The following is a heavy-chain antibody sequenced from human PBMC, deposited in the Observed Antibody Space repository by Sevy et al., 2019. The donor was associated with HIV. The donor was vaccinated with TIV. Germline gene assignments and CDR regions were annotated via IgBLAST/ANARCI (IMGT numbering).Heavy chain of an antibody. CDR2: IIPIFGTA. V-gene: IGHV1-69*13. Sequence: ASVKVSCKASGGTFSSYAISWVRQAPGQGLEWMGGIIPIFGTANSAQKFQGRVTITADESTSTAYMELSSLRSEDTAVYYCASPGNYDILTGYYKSPYFDYWGQGTLVTVSS. CDR3: ASPGNYDILTGYYKSPYFDY. CDR1: GGTFSSYA. J-gene: IGHJ4*02. D-gene: IGHD3-9*01.